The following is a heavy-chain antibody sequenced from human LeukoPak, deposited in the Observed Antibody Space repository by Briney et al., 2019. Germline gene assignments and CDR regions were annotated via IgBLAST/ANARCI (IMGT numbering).Heavy chain of an antibody. V-gene: IGHV3-7*01. CDR1: GFSFSSSW. CDR2: IKEDESEK. CDR3: ARVGTGRSYRPFDY. J-gene: IGHJ4*02. D-gene: IGHD3-10*01. Sequence: GGSLRLSCAVSGFSFSSSWMSCVRAAPGNGPGWVANIKEDESEKNYVDSVKGRFTISRDSAKNSLYLQKNRLRAEGTAVYYCARVGTGRSYRPFDYWGQGTLVTVSS.